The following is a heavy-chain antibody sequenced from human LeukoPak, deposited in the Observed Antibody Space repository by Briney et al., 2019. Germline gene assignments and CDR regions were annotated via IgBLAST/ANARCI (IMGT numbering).Heavy chain of an antibody. V-gene: IGHV4-59*08. J-gene: IGHJ4*02. CDR2: ISYSGST. CDR3: ASAPHVNYFDF. D-gene: IGHD2/OR15-2a*01. CDR1: GDSMTNYY. Sequence: SETPSLTCTVSGDSMTNYYWSWIRQPPGMGLEWIGYISYSGSTNYNPSLKSRVTFSIDTSKNQFSLWLDSVTAADTAVYYCASAPHVNYFDFWGQGALVTVSA.